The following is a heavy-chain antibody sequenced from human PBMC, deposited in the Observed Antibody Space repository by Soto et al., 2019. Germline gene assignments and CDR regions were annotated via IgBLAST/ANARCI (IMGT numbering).Heavy chain of an antibody. CDR2: ISGANGHT. J-gene: IGHJ4*02. CDR3: AREVAGAGGEHDY. D-gene: IGHD6-13*01. CDR1: GYTFTTYG. Sequence: QVQVVQSGAEVKKPGASVKVSCKTSGYTFTTYGIVWVRQAPGQGLEWMGWISGANGHTNYAQNVQGRVTVTTDTSTSTAYMELRSLRSDDTAVYYCAREVAGAGGEHDYWGQGTLVTVSS. V-gene: IGHV1-18*01.